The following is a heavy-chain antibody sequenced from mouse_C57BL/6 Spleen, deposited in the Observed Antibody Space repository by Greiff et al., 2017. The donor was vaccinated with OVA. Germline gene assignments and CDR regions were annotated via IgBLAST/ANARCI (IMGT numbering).Heavy chain of an antibody. V-gene: IGHV5-17*01. Sequence: EVHLVESGGGLVKPGGSLKLSCAASGFTFSDYGMHWVRQAPEKGLEWVAYISSGSSTIYYADTVKGRFTISRDNAKNTLFLQMTSLRSEDTAMYYCAREGNYGRYFDVWGTGTTVTVSS. CDR3: AREGNYGRYFDV. CDR2: ISSGSSTI. J-gene: IGHJ1*03. D-gene: IGHD2-1*01. CDR1: GFTFSDYG.